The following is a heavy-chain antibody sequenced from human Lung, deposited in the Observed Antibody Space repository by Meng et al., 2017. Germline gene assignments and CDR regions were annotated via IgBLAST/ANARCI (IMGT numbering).Heavy chain of an antibody. D-gene: IGHD2-2*01. V-gene: IGHV1-18*01. J-gene: IGHJ4*02. Sequence: QVHLVQSGPEVRQPGASVKVSCQASGYSFTNYGINCVRQDPGKGLEWMGWTSTYNSNRNYAQSLQGRVTMTTDTSTTTAYMELRSLTFDDTAVYYCARGRHCSSTTCYLSDSWGQGTLVTVSS. CDR3: ARGRHCSSTTCYLSDS. CDR1: GYSFTNYG. CDR2: TSTYNSNR.